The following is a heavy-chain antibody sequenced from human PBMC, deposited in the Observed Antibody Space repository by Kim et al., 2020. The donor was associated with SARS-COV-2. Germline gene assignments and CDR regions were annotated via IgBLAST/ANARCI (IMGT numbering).Heavy chain of an antibody. V-gene: IGHV3-48*03. CDR1: GFTFSSYA. CDR2: ISSSGGTI. J-gene: IGHJ6*04. CDR3: ARDPYSSSYNYYVRDV. Sequence: GGSLRLSCAASGFTFSSYAMNWVRQAPGKGLEWVSYISSSGGTIYYADSVKGRFTISRDNAKNSLYLQMNSLRAEDTAVYYCARDPYSSSYNYYVRDVWCEGTRVTLST. D-gene: IGHD6-13*01.